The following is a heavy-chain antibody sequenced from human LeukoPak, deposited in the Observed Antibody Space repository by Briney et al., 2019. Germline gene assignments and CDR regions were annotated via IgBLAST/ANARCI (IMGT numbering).Heavy chain of an antibody. V-gene: IGHV3-7*01. CDR1: GFTFNNYW. CDR2: IKQDGSEK. CDR3: ARVRYYEDV. J-gene: IGHJ6*02. D-gene: IGHD3-3*01. Sequence: GGSLRHSCTASGFTFNNYWMSWVRQASGKGLEWVANIKQDGSEKYYVDSVRGRFTISRGNAKNSLFLQMNTLRAEDTAVYYCARVRYYEDVWGQGTTVTVSS.